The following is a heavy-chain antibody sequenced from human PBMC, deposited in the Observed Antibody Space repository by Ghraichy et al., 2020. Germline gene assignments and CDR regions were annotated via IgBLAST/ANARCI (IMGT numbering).Heavy chain of an antibody. CDR1: GFTLSNYW. D-gene: IGHD4-23*01. V-gene: IGHV3-74*01. CDR2: IKADGSST. Sequence: ETLSLTCAASGFTLSNYWMFWVRQGPGKGLVWVLGIKADGSSTNYGDSARGRFTVSRDNAKNTLYLQMNSLRADDTAVYFCARGKDGGHDYWGQGTLVTVSS. J-gene: IGHJ4*02. CDR3: ARGKDGGHDY.